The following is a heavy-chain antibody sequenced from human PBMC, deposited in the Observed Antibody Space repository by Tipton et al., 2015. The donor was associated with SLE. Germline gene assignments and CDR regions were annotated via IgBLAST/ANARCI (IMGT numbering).Heavy chain of an antibody. CDR1: GGSISSYY. Sequence: TLSLTCTVSGGSISSYYWSWIRQPPGKGLEWIGSIYYSGSTDYNPSLKSRVTISVDTSKNQFSLKLSSVTAADTAVYYCARSYVGATFDYWGQGTLVTVSS. D-gene: IGHD1-26*01. CDR2: IYYSGST. CDR3: ARSYVGATFDY. V-gene: IGHV4-59*08. J-gene: IGHJ4*02.